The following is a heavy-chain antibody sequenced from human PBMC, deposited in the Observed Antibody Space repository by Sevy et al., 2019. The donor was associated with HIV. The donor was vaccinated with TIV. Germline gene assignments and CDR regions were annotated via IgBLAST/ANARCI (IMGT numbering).Heavy chain of an antibody. D-gene: IGHD3-22*01. V-gene: IGHV3-7*03. CDR2: IKEDGSVK. CDR1: GFTFSSYW. Sequence: GGSLRLSCEASGFTFSSYWMSWVSQAPGKGLEWVANIKEDGSVKYYVESVKGRFTISRDYSKNSLYLQLNSLRAEDTAIYYCARKYDSSGYFDYWGQGTMVTVSS. CDR3: ARKYDSSGYFDY. J-gene: IGHJ4*02.